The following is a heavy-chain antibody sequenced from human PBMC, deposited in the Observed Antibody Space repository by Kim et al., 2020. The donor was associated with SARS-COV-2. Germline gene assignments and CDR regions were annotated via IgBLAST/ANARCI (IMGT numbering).Heavy chain of an antibody. D-gene: IGHD2-2*01. CDR3: AIIVVVPAASDNTPYYYYGMDV. V-gene: IGHV1-69*13. Sequence: SVKVSCKASGGTFSSYAISWVRQAPGQGLEWMGGIIPIFGTANYAQKFQGRVTITADESTSTAYMELSSLRSEDTAVYYCAIIVVVPAASDNTPYYYYGMDVWGQGTTVTVSS. CDR2: IIPIFGTA. CDR1: GGTFSSYA. J-gene: IGHJ6*02.